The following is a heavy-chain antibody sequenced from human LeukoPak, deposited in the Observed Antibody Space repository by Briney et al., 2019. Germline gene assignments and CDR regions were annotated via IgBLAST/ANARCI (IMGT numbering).Heavy chain of an antibody. D-gene: IGHD4-11*01. CDR3: ARDPPYSYYGLDV. J-gene: IGHJ6*02. CDR2: TYYRSKWYN. Sequence: SQTLSLTCAISGDSVSSNSAAWHWIRQSPSRGLEWLGRTYYRSKWYNAYAVSVKSRITINPDTSKNRFSLQLNSVTPEDTAVYYCARDPPYSYYGLDVWGQGTTVTVSS. V-gene: IGHV6-1*01. CDR1: GDSVSSNSAA.